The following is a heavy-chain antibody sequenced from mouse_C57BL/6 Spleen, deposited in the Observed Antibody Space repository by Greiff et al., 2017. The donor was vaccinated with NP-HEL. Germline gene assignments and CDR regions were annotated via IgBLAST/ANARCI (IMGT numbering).Heavy chain of an antibody. D-gene: IGHD2-2*01. V-gene: IGHV5-4*03. CDR2: ISDGGSYT. CDR3: ARVSYGYDGGFAY. CDR1: GFTFSSYA. Sequence: EVKVVESGGGLVKPGGSLKLSCAASGFTFSSYAMSWVRQTPEKRLEWVATISDGGSYTYYPDNVKGRFTITRDNAKNNLYLQMSHLKSEDTAMYYCARVSYGYDGGFAYWGQGTLVTVSA. J-gene: IGHJ3*01.